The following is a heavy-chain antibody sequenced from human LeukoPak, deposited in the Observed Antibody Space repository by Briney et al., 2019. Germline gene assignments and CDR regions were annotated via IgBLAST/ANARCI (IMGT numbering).Heavy chain of an antibody. D-gene: IGHD3-3*01. Sequence: ASVKVSCKASGYTFTSYGISWVRQAPGQGLEWMGWISAYNGNTSYAQKLQGRVTMTTDTSTSTAYMELRSLRSDDTAVYYCAREERYYDFWSVTQNYYYYYMDVWGKGTTVTVSS. V-gene: IGHV1-18*01. CDR3: AREERYYDFWSVTQNYYYYYMDV. CDR2: ISAYNGNT. J-gene: IGHJ6*03. CDR1: GYTFTSYG.